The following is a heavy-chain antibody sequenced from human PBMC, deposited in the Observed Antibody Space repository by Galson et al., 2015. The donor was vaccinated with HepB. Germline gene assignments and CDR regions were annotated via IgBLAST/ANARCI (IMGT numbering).Heavy chain of an antibody. CDR1: GYTFTNYN. J-gene: IGHJ4*02. CDR3: ARSGVASGFLGH. CDR2: ISAYNGNT. Sequence: SVKVSCKASGYTFTNYNINWVRQAPGQGLQWMGRISAYNGNTNYAQKFQGRVTMTTDTSTSTAYMELRRLTSDDTAVYYCARSGVASGFLGHWGQGALVTDSS. D-gene: IGHD3-3*02. V-gene: IGHV1-18*01.